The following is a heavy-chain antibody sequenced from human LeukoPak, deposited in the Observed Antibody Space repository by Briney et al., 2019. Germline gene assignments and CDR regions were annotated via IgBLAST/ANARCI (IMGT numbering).Heavy chain of an antibody. D-gene: IGHD2-2*01. CDR2: IIPIFGTA. V-gene: IGHV1-69*13. J-gene: IGHJ6*03. CDR3: ARGHGGSTSRRRIYYMDV. CDR1: GGTFSSYA. Sequence: GASVKVSCKASGGTFSSYAISWVRQAPGQGLEWMGGIIPIFGTANYAQKFQGRVTITADESTSTAYMELSSLRSEDTAVYYCARGHGGSTSRRRIYYMDVWGKGTTVTVSS.